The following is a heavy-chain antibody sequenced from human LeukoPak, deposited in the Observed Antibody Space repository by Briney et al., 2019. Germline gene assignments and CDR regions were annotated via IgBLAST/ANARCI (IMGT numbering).Heavy chain of an antibody. J-gene: IGHJ5*02. CDR1: GGSISSGSYY. CDR3: ARKEATMVRGVFSS. V-gene: IGHV4-61*02. D-gene: IGHD3-10*01. Sequence: PSETLSLTCTVSGGSISSGSYYWGWIRQPAGKGLEWIGRIYTSGSTNYNPSLKSRVTISVDTSKNQFSLKLSSVTAADTAVYYCARKEATMVRGVFSSWGQGTLVTVSS. CDR2: IYTSGST.